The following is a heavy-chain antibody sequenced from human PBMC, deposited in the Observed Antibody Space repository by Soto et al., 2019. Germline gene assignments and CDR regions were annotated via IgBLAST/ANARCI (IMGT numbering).Heavy chain of an antibody. V-gene: IGHV3-23*01. CDR2: ISGSGGST. D-gene: IGHD6-13*01. CDR3: AAAALVDA. J-gene: IGHJ6*02. CDR1: GFTFSSYA. Sequence: GGSLRLSCAASGFTFSSYAMSWVRQAPGKGLEWVSAISGSGGSTYYADSVKGRFTISRDNSKNTRYLQMNNLKSEDRTVYYYAAAALVDAWGQGRTLTVSS.